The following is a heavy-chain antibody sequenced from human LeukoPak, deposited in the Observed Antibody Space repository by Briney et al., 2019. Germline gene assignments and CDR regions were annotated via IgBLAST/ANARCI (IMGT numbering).Heavy chain of an antibody. CDR3: AKDSKGEGDAFDI. CDR2: ISWNSGSI. CDR1: GFTVSSNY. J-gene: IGHJ3*02. Sequence: PGGSLRLSCAASGFTVSSNYMSWVRQAPGKGLEWVSGISWNSGSIGYADSVKGRFTISRDNAKNSLYLQMNSLRAEDMALYYCAKDSKGEGDAFDIWGQGTMVTVSS. V-gene: IGHV3-9*03. D-gene: IGHD1-26*01.